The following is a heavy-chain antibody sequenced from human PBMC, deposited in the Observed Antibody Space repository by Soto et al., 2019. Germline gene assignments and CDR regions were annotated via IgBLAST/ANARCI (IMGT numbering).Heavy chain of an antibody. CDR1: GGTFSSYA. Sequence: SVKVSCKASGGTFSSYAISWVRQAPGQGLEWVGGIIPRFGTANYAQKFQGRVTITADESTSTAYMELSSLRSEDTAMYYCAKVKYDSSGYYRNFDYWGQGTLVTVSS. CDR3: AKVKYDSSGYYRNFDY. CDR2: IIPRFGTA. J-gene: IGHJ4*02. D-gene: IGHD3-22*01. V-gene: IGHV1-69*13.